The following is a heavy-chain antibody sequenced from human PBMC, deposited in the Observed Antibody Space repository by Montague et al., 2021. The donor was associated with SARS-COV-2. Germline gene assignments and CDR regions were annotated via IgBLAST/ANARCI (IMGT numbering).Heavy chain of an antibody. Sequence: SETLSLTCAVYGGSFSGYYWSWIRQPPGKGLEWIGEINHSGSTNYNPSLKSRVTISVDTSKNQFSLKLSSVTAADTAVYYCARGATTTTMLLVVITGAGWYFDLWGRGTLVTVSS. CDR1: GGSFSGYY. CDR3: ARGATTTTMLLVVITGAGWYFDL. J-gene: IGHJ2*01. V-gene: IGHV4-34*01. CDR2: INHSGST. D-gene: IGHD3-22*01.